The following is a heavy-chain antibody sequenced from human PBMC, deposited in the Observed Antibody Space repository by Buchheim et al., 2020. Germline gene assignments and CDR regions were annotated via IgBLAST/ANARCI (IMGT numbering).Heavy chain of an antibody. J-gene: IGHJ6*02. CDR3: ARVVIGKYYAMDV. V-gene: IGHV4-30-2*01. CDR1: GGSISSGGYT. D-gene: IGHD6-6*01. CDR2: IYPSGST. Sequence: QLQLQESGSGLVKPSQTLSLTCTVSGGSISSGGYTWTWIRQPSGKGLEWIGYIYPSGSTYYNPSLEIRVTISLDKAQNRFFLNLNSVNAADTAVYYCARVVIGKYYAMDVWGQGTT.